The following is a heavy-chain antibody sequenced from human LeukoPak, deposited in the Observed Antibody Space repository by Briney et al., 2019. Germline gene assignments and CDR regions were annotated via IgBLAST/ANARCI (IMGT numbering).Heavy chain of an antibody. CDR3: ARAANLPGNYYYYMDV. CDR2: ISSSSSTI. D-gene: IGHD3-10*01. CDR1: GFTFSSYS. V-gene: IGHV3-48*01. Sequence: PGGSLRLSCAASGFTFSSYSMNWVRQAPGKGLEWVSYISSSSSTIYYADSVKGRFTISRDNAKNSLYLQMNSLRAEDTAVYYCARAANLPGNYYYYMDVWGKGTTVTVSS. J-gene: IGHJ6*03.